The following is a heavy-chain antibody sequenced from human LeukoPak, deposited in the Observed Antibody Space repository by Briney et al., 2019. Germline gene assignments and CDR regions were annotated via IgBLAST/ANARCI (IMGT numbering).Heavy chain of an antibody. D-gene: IGHD3-10*01. CDR2: ISGSGGST. J-gene: IGHJ4*02. CDR1: GFTFSSYA. Sequence: GGSLRLSCAASGFTFSSYAMSWVRQAPGKGLEWVSAISGSGGSTYCADSVKGRFTISRDNSKNTLYLQMNSLRAEDTAVYYCAKSLWVRGVFFDYWGQGTLVTVSS. CDR3: AKSLWVRGVFFDY. V-gene: IGHV3-23*01.